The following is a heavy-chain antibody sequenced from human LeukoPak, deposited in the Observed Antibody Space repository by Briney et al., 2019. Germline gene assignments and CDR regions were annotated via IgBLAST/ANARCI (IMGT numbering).Heavy chain of an antibody. CDR2: VNPNSGGT. Sequence: GASVKVSCKVSGYTFTGYYMHWVRQAPGQGLEWMGWVNPNSGGTNYAQKFQGRVTMTRDTSISTAYMELSRLRSDDTAVYYCARVSYGDYEDGAQDGAFDIWGQGTMVTVSS. J-gene: IGHJ3*02. CDR3: ARVSYGDYEDGAQDGAFDI. V-gene: IGHV1-2*02. CDR1: GYTFTGYY. D-gene: IGHD4-17*01.